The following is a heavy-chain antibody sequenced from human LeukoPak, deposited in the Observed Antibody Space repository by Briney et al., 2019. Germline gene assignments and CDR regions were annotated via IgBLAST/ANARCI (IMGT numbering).Heavy chain of an antibody. Sequence: PGGSLRLSCAASGFTFSSYAMSWVRQAPGKGLEWVSAISGSGGSTYYADSVKGRFTISRDNSKNTLYLQMISLRAEDTAVYYCAKCSSGWYEFDYWGQGTLVTVSS. CDR2: ISGSGGST. CDR1: GFTFSSYA. J-gene: IGHJ4*02. CDR3: AKCSSGWYEFDY. V-gene: IGHV3-23*01. D-gene: IGHD6-19*01.